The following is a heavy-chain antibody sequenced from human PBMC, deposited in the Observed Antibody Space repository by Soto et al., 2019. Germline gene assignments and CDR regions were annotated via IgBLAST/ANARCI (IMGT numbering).Heavy chain of an antibody. Sequence: GGSLRLSCAASGFTFSSYAMSWVRQAPGKGLEWVSAISYGGGTTYYADSVKGRFTISRDNSKNTLYLQMNSLRAEDTAVYYCARAYEGDYFDYWGQGTLVTVSS. CDR3: ARAYEGDYFDY. CDR2: ISYGGGTT. D-gene: IGHD3-16*01. CDR1: GFTFSSYA. V-gene: IGHV3-23*01. J-gene: IGHJ4*02.